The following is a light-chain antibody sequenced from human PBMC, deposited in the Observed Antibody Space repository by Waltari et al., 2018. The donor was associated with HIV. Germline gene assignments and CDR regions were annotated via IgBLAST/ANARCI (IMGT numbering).Light chain of an antibody. CDR1: NF. J-gene: IGKJ2*01. Sequence: NFLAWYQQKPGRVPSLLIYAASTLHSGVTSRFSGTGSGTDFTLTIDSLQPEDVATYFCQNYNSAPRTFGPGTKLEI. CDR3: QNYNSAPRT. CDR2: AAS. V-gene: IGKV1-27*01.